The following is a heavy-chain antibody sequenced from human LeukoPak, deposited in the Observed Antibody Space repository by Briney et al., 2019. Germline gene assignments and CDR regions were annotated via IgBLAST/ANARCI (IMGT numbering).Heavy chain of an antibody. CDR2: MNPNSGNT. D-gene: IGHD2-2*01. J-gene: IGHJ5*02. V-gene: IGHV1-8*03. Sequence: ASVKVSCKASGYTFTSYDINWVRQATGQGLEWMGWMNPNSGNTGYAQKFQGRVTITRNTSISTAYTELSSLRSEDTAVYYCARGRRCSSTSCSNWFDPWGQGTLVTVSS. CDR3: ARGRRCSSTSCSNWFDP. CDR1: GYTFTSYD.